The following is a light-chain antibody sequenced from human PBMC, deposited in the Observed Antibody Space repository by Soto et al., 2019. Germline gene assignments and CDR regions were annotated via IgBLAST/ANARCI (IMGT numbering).Light chain of an antibody. Sequence: QSVLTQPASVSGSPGQSIAISCTGTSSDVGGYNYVSWYQQHPGKAPKLIVYEVTNRPSGVSNRFSGSKSGNTASPTISGLQAEDEADYSCCSYTSSNSMVFGTGTKVTVL. J-gene: IGLJ1*01. CDR1: SSDVGGYNY. V-gene: IGLV2-14*01. CDR2: EVT. CDR3: CSYTSSNSMV.